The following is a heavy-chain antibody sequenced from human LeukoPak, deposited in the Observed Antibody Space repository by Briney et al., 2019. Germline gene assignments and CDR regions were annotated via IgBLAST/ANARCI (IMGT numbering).Heavy chain of an antibody. Sequence: GASVKVSCKASGYTFSSYYMHWVRQAPGQGLGWMGIINPSGGSTKYAQKFQGRVTITRDTSTSTVYMEPSSLRSEDTAVYYCARDDSSGPQVYWGQGTLVTVSS. CDR3: ARDDSSGPQVY. CDR2: INPSGGST. D-gene: IGHD3-22*01. J-gene: IGHJ4*02. CDR1: GYTFSSYY. V-gene: IGHV1-46*01.